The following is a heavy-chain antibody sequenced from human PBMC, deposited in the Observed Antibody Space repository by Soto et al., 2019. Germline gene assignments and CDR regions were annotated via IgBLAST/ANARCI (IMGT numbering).Heavy chain of an antibody. CDR1: GFTFSSYW. V-gene: IGHV3-7*01. CDR2: IKQDGSEK. Sequence: PGGSLRLSCAASGFTFSSYWMSWVRQAPGKGLEWVANIKQDGSEKYYVDSVKGRFTISRDNAKNSLYLQMNSLRAEDTAVYYCAREAKPSSSDYYYYYYMDVWGKGTTVTVSS. J-gene: IGHJ6*03. CDR3: AREAKPSSSDYYYYYYMDV. D-gene: IGHD2-2*01.